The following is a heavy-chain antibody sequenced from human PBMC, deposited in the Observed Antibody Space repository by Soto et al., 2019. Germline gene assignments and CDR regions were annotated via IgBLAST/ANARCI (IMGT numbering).Heavy chain of an antibody. J-gene: IGHJ5*02. Sequence: SETLSLSCTVSGGSVSSGSYYWSWIRQPPGKGLEWIGYIYYSGSTNYNPSLKSRVTISVDTSKNQFSLKLSSVTAADTAVYYCARGLAGKRGPNWFDPWGQGTLVTVSS. CDR1: GGSVSSGSYY. V-gene: IGHV4-61*01. CDR3: ARGLAGKRGPNWFDP. D-gene: IGHD3-16*01. CDR2: IYYSGST.